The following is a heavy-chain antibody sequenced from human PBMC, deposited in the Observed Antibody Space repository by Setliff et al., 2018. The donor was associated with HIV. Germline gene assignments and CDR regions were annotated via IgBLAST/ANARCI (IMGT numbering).Heavy chain of an antibody. Sequence: SETLSLTCTVSGGSINSYYWSWIRQPPGKGLEWIGEINHSGSTNYNMSLWSRVTISLDASRNQFSLELISVTAADTAVYYCAREVILRVYGDYAQYHYYMDVWGKGTTVTVSS. CDR3: AREVILRVYGDYAQYHYYMDV. CDR1: GGSINSYY. D-gene: IGHD4-17*01. V-gene: IGHV4-34*01. J-gene: IGHJ6*03. CDR2: INHSGST.